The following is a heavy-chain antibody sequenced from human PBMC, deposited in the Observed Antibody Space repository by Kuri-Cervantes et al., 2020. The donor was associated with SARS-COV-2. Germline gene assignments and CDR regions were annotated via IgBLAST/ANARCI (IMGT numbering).Heavy chain of an antibody. Sequence: SETLSLTCTVSGYSISSGYYWGWIRQPPGKGLEWIGSIYHSGSTYYNPSLKSRVTISVDTSKNQFSLKLSSVTAADTAVYYCARVDVGVPAAILYYYYYYMDVWGKETTVTVSS. CDR2: IYHSGST. CDR3: ARVDVGVPAAILYYYYYYMDV. D-gene: IGHD2-2*02. J-gene: IGHJ6*03. CDR1: GYSISSGYY. V-gene: IGHV4-38-2*02.